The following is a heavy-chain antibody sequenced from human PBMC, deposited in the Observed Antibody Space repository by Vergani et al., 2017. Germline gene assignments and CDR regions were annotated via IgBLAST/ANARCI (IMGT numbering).Heavy chain of an antibody. CDR3: AREGDIVVVPAATQNWYFDL. CDR1: GFTFSDYY. CDR2: ISSSGSTI. D-gene: IGHD2-2*01. J-gene: IGHJ2*01. V-gene: IGHV3-11*01. Sequence: QVQLVESGGGLVKPGGSLRLSCAASGFTFSDYYMSWIRQAPGKGLEWVSYISSSGSTIYYADSVKGRFTISRDNAKNSLYLQMNSLRAEDTALYHCAREGDIVVVPAATQNWYFDLWGRGTLVTVSS.